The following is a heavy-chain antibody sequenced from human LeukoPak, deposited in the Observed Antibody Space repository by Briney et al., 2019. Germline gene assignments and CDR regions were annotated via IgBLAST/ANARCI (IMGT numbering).Heavy chain of an antibody. D-gene: IGHD3-22*01. Sequence: ASVKVSCKASGYTFTGYYMHWVRQAPGQGLEWMGWINPNSGGTKYAQKFQGRVTMTRDTSISTAYMELSRLRSDDTAVYLCAREHSSGYYFDAFDIWGQGTMVTVSS. V-gene: IGHV1-2*02. J-gene: IGHJ3*02. CDR1: GYTFTGYY. CDR2: INPNSGGT. CDR3: AREHSSGYYFDAFDI.